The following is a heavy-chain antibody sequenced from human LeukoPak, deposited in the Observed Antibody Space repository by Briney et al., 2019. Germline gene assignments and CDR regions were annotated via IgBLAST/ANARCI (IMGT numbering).Heavy chain of an antibody. CDR3: ARDVVRGVYFDY. J-gene: IGHJ4*02. CDR1: VGSISRYY. Sequence: SETLSLTCTVSVGSISRYYWSSIRQPPREGLEWIGEIYYSGSTNYNPSLKSRVTISVDTSKSQFSLKLSSVTAADTAVYYCARDVVRGVYFDYWGQGTLVTVSS. CDR2: IYYSGST. D-gene: IGHD3-10*02. V-gene: IGHV4-59*01.